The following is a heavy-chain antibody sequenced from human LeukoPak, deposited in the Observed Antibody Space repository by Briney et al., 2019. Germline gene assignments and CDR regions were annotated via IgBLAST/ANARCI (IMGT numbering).Heavy chain of an antibody. V-gene: IGHV1-69*13. J-gene: IGHJ6*03. Sequence: ASVKVSCKASGGTFSSYAISWVRQAPGQGLEWMGGIIPIFGTANYAQKFQGRVTITADESTSTAYMELSSLRCEDTAVYYCARGLRYCSGGRCYFSPPYYYYMDVWGKGTTVTISS. CDR3: ARGLRYCSGGRCYFSPPYYYYMDV. D-gene: IGHD2-15*01. CDR1: GGTFSSYA. CDR2: IIPIFGTA.